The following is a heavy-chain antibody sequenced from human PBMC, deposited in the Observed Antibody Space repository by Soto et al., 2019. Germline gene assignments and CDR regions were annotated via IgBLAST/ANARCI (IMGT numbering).Heavy chain of an antibody. CDR1: GFTFSGSA. V-gene: IGHV3-73*01. CDR3: TRQVAVAVYYYYGMDV. J-gene: IGHJ6*02. D-gene: IGHD6-19*01. Sequence: EVQLVESGGGLVQPGGSLKLSCAASGFTFSGSAMHWVRQAFGKGLEWVARIRSKANSYATAYAASVNGRFTISRDDSKNTAYLQMNSLKTEDTAVYYCTRQVAVAVYYYYGMDVWGQGTTVTVSS. CDR2: IRSKANSYAT.